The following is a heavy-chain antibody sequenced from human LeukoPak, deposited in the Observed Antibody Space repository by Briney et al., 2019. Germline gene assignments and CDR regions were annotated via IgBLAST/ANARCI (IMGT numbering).Heavy chain of an antibody. CDR2: INPNSGGT. CDR3: AATNYDFTNEIDC. Sequence: GESLKVSCKASGYTFTGYYMHWVRQAPGQGLEWMGWINPNSGGTNYAQKFQGRVTMTRDTSISTAYMELSRLRSDDTAVYYCAATNYDFTNEIDCWGQGTLVTVSS. V-gene: IGHV1-2*02. CDR1: GYTFTGYY. J-gene: IGHJ4*02. D-gene: IGHD3-3*01.